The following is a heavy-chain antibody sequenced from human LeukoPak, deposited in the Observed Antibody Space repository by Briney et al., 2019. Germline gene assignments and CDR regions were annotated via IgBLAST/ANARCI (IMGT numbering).Heavy chain of an antibody. Sequence: ASVKVSCKASGYTFIRYAINWLRQVPGQGLERMGWINMYTANPAYAQGFTERFVFSLDTSVSTAYLEISNLKAEDTAVYYCARHDNDDDFDYWGQGTLVTVSS. J-gene: IGHJ4*02. V-gene: IGHV7-4-1*02. CDR1: GYTFIRYA. D-gene: IGHD3-16*01. CDR2: INMYTANP. CDR3: ARHDNDDDFDY.